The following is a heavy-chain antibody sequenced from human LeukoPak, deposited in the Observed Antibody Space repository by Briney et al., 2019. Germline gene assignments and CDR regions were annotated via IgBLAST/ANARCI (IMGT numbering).Heavy chain of an antibody. Sequence: PGRSLRLSCAAPRFTFSSYAMPWVRQAPGKGLEWVAVISYDGSNKYYADSVKGRFTISRDNSKNTLYLQMNSLRAEDTAVYYCARVARGGIVVVPAAMHYWGQGTLVTVSS. J-gene: IGHJ4*02. CDR1: RFTFSSYA. V-gene: IGHV3-30*04. CDR3: ARVARGGIVVVPAAMHY. CDR2: ISYDGSNK. D-gene: IGHD2-2*01.